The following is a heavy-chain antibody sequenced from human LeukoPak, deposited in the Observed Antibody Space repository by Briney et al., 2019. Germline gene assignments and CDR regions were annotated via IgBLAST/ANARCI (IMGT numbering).Heavy chain of an antibody. J-gene: IGHJ4*02. V-gene: IGHV5-51*01. CDR2: IYAGNSDA. CDR1: GYPFTTSW. D-gene: IGHD5-24*01. CDR3: AIINHPDGRVF. Sequence: PGESLKISCQGFGYPFTTSWIGWVRQLPGKGLEWTAIIYAGNSDAKYSPSFQGQVSISTDRSISTAYLHWSSLKASDTAIYYCAIINHPDGRVFWGQGTLVTVSS.